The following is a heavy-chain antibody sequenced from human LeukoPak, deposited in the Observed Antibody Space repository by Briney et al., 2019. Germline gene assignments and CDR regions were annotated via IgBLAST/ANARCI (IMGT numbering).Heavy chain of an antibody. Sequence: EASVTVSCKASGYPFIDYYLHWVRQAPGQGLEWMGCINPNTGDTNSAQNFQGRVIMTRDTSITTAYMELSRLKSDDTALYYCASKGAGHCYDASCMGSFDLWGQGTTVAVSS. J-gene: IGHJ3*01. CDR2: INPNTGDT. V-gene: IGHV1-2*02. D-gene: IGHD2-15*01. CDR1: GYPFIDYY. CDR3: ASKGAGHCYDASCMGSFDL.